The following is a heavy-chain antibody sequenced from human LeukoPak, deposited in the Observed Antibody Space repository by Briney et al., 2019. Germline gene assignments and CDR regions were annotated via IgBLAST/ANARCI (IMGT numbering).Heavy chain of an antibody. D-gene: IGHD6-19*01. CDR2: IYHSGST. CDR3: ARQKQWLVQGYFQH. Sequence: PSETLSLTCAVSGGSISSSNWWSWVRQPPGKGLEWIGEIYHSGSTNYNPSLKSRVTISVDTSKNQFSLKLSSVTAADTAVYYCARQKQWLVQGYFQHWGQGTLVTVSS. J-gene: IGHJ1*01. V-gene: IGHV4-4*02. CDR1: GGSISSSNW.